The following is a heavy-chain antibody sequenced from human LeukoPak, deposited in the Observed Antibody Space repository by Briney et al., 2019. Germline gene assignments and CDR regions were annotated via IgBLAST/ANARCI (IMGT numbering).Heavy chain of an antibody. J-gene: IGHJ4*02. Sequence: PSETLSLTRTVSGGSISSSSYYWGWIRQPPGKGREWIGSIYYSGSTYYNPSLKSRVTISVDTSKNQFSLKLSSVTAADTAVYYCARYEYGDYVLDYWGQGTLVTVSS. CDR2: IYYSGST. CDR3: ARYEYGDYVLDY. V-gene: IGHV4-39*01. D-gene: IGHD4-17*01. CDR1: GGSISSSSYY.